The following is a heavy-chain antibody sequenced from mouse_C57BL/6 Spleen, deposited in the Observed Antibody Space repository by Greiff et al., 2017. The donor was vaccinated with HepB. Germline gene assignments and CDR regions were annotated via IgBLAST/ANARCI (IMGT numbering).Heavy chain of an antibody. V-gene: IGHV1-64*01. CDR1: GYTFTSYW. CDR3: ARCHDGTNWYFDV. Sequence: QVQLQQPGAELVKPGASVKLSCKASGYTFTSYWMHWVQQRPGQGLEWIGMIHPNCGSTNYNEKFKSKATLTVDKSSSSAYIQLSSLTSEDSTVYDCARCHDGTNWYFDVWGTGTTVTVSS. D-gene: IGHD6-1*01. CDR2: IHPNCGST. J-gene: IGHJ1*03.